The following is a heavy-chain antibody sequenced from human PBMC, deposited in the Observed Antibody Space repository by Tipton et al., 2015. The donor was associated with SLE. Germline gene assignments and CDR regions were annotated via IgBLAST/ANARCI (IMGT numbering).Heavy chain of an antibody. V-gene: IGHV4-34*01. J-gene: IGHJ4*02. CDR2: INHSGST. CDR1: GGSFSGYY. D-gene: IGHD1-26*01. CDR3: ARGPAFGRKKSFFDS. Sequence: TLSLTCAVYGGSFSGYYWSWICQPPGKGLEWIGEINHSGSTNYNPSLKSRVTISVDTSKNQFSLKLSSVTAADTAVYYCARGPAFGRKKSFFDSWGQGTLVTVSS.